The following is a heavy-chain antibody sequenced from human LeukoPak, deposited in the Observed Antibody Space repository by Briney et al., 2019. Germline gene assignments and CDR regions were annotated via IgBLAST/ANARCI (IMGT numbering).Heavy chain of an antibody. Sequence: SETLSLTCTVSGGSISSSSYYWGWIRQPPGKGLEWIGSIYYSGSTYYNPSLKSRVTISVDTSKNQFSLKLSSVTAADTAVYYCVIYDFWSGYYTPAIDYWGQGTLVTVYS. J-gene: IGHJ4*02. CDR1: GGSISSSSYY. CDR2: IYYSGST. CDR3: VIYDFWSGYYTPAIDY. V-gene: IGHV4-39*07. D-gene: IGHD3-3*01.